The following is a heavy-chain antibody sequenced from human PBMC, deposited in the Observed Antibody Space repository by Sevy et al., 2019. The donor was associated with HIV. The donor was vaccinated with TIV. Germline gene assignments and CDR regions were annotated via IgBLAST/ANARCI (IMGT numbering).Heavy chain of an antibody. J-gene: IGHJ3*02. Sequence: GGSQRLSCAASGFTFSSYAMSWVRQAPGKGLEWVSGISDSGGSTYYADSVKGRFTISRDNSKNTLYLQMNSLRAEDTAVYYCAKDTCSSTSCYYQDAFDIWGQGTMVTVSS. D-gene: IGHD2-2*01. CDR3: AKDTCSSTSCYYQDAFDI. CDR1: GFTFSSYA. CDR2: ISDSGGST. V-gene: IGHV3-23*01.